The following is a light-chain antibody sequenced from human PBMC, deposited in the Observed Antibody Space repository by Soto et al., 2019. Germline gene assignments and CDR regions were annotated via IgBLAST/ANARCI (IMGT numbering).Light chain of an antibody. V-gene: IGKV4-1*01. Sequence: DIVMTQSPDSLAVSLGERATINCKSSQSVLYNSNNKHYLAWYQQRPGQPPKLLITWASTREAGVPDRFSGSGSGTDFTLTSSSLQAEDVAVYYYQQYYFTPLMFGQGTKVEIK. J-gene: IGKJ1*01. CDR3: QQYYFTPLM. CDR2: WAS. CDR1: QSVLYNSNNKHY.